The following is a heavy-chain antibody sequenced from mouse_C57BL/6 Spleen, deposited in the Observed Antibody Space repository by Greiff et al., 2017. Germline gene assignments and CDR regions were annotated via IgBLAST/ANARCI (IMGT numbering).Heavy chain of an antibody. J-gene: IGHJ2*01. CDR2: IDPSDSYT. CDR3: ARRAYDYDDY. D-gene: IGHD2-4*01. V-gene: IGHV1-69*01. Sequence: QVQLQQSGAELVMPGASVKLSCKASGYTFTSYWMHWVKQRPGQGLEWIGEIDPSDSYTNYNQKFQGKSTLTVYKSSSTAYMQLSSLTSEDSAVYYCARRAYDYDDYWGQGTTLTVSS. CDR1: GYTFTSYW.